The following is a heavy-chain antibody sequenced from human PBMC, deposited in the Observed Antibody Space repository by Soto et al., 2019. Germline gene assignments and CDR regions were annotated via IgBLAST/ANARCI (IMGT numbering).Heavy chain of an antibody. CDR2: ISASGGST. J-gene: IGHJ4*02. CDR1: GFTFGDFA. CDR3: ATAREYCSGSSCSYGVNTPFDY. Sequence: GGSLRLSCAASGFTFGDFAMNWVLQAPGKGLWCVSSISASGGSTYYAYSGKGRFTISRDNSKNTLYLQMNSLRADDTAIYYCATAREYCSGSSCSYGVNTPFDYWGQGTQVNVPS. D-gene: IGHD2-15*01. V-gene: IGHV3-23*01.